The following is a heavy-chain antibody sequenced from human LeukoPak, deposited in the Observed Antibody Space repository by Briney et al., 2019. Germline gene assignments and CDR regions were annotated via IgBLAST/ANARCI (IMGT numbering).Heavy chain of an antibody. J-gene: IGHJ4*02. V-gene: IGHV3-30*03. D-gene: IGHD6-13*01. CDR1: GFTFSSYS. CDR3: ARDNRGIAAGQLDY. CDR2: ISYDGSNK. Sequence: GGSLRLSCAASGFTFSSYSINWVRQAPGKGLEWVAVISYDGSNKYYADSVKGRFTISRDKSKNTLYLQMNSLRAEDTAVYYCARDNRGIAAGQLDYWGQGTLVTVSS.